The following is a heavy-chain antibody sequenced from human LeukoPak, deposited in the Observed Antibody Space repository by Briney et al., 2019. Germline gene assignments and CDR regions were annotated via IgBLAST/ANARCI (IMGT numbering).Heavy chain of an antibody. J-gene: IGHJ4*02. CDR1: GYTFTTYG. D-gene: IGHD2-2*01. Sequence: ASVKVSCKASGYTFTTYGISWVRQAPGQGLEWMGWMSPYNGNTNYAQSLQGRVTMTTDTSTSTAYMELRSLRSDDTAVYYCAREGVAGYCSSTSCSLDYWGQGTLVTVSS. CDR2: MSPYNGNT. V-gene: IGHV1-18*01. CDR3: AREGVAGYCSSTSCSLDY.